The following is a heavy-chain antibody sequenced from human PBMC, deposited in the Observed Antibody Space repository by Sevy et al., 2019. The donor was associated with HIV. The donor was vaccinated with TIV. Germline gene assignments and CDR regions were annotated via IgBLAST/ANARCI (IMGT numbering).Heavy chain of an antibody. J-gene: IGHJ6*02. CDR3: ARESEYSSPEYYYYGMDV. CDR1: GFTFSDYY. CDR2: ISSSSSYT. V-gene: IGHV3-11*06. Sequence: GGSLRLSCAASGFTFSDYYMSWIRQAPGKGLEWVSYISSSSSYTNYADSVEGRFTISRDNAKNSLYLQMNSLRAEDTAVYYCARESEYSSPEYYYYGMDVWGQGTTVTVSS. D-gene: IGHD6-6*01.